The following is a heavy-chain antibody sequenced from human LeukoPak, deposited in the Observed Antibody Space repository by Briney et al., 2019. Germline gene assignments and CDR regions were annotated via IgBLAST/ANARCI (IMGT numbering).Heavy chain of an antibody. J-gene: IGHJ4*02. V-gene: IGHV1-69*05. CDR3: AKSKMATIQNYFDY. Sequence: ASVKVSXKASGGTFSSYAISWVRQAPGQGLEWMGGIIPIFGTANYAQKFQGRVTITTDESTSTAYMELSSLRSEDTAVYYCAKSKMATIQNYFDYWGQGTLVTVSS. CDR1: GGTFSSYA. D-gene: IGHD5-24*01. CDR2: IIPIFGTA.